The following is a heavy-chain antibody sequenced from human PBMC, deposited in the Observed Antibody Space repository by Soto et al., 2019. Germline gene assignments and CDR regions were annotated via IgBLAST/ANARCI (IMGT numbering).Heavy chain of an antibody. Sequence: SETLSLTCTVSGGSISSGGYYWSWIRQHPGKGLEWIGYIYYSGSTYYNPSLKSRVTISVDTSKNQFSLKLSSVTAADTAVYYCARVGDDYVWGSYSVYWGQGTLVTVSS. D-gene: IGHD3-16*01. CDR2: IYYSGST. CDR3: ARVGDDYVWGSYSVY. V-gene: IGHV4-31*03. J-gene: IGHJ4*02. CDR1: GGSISSGGYY.